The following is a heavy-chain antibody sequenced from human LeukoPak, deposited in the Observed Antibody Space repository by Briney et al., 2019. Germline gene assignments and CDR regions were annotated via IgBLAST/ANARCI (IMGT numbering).Heavy chain of an antibody. V-gene: IGHV4-38-2*01. Sequence: SETLSLTCAVSGYYLSRGYYWGWIRQPPGKGLEWIGSIYHSGSNYFNPSLKSRGHLSVDPSKNPCSRKLSSVTAADTAVYYCARRIGSSTGCYYPEYWYFDLWGRGTLVTVSS. CDR1: GYYLSRGYY. J-gene: IGHJ2*01. D-gene: IGHD2-2*01. CDR3: ARRIGSSTGCYYPEYWYFDL. CDR2: IYHSGSN.